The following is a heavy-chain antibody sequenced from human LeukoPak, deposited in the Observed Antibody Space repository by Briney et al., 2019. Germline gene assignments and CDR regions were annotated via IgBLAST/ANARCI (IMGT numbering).Heavy chain of an antibody. J-gene: IGHJ6*02. Sequence: SETLSLTCTVSDDSISSGGYYWSWIRQHPGKGLEWIGSIYYSGSTNYNPSLKSRVTISVDTSKNQFSLKLSSVTAADTAVYYCAREGARLLSFGMDVWGQGTTVTVSS. CDR3: AREGARLLSFGMDV. V-gene: IGHV4-61*08. CDR1: DDSISSGGYY. CDR2: IYYSGST. D-gene: IGHD2-15*01.